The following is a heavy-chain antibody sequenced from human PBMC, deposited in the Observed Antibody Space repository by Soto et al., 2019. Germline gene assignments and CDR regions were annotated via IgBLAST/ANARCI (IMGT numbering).Heavy chain of an antibody. D-gene: IGHD6-6*01. CDR1: GYTFTSYG. J-gene: IGHJ5*02. CDR3: ARVVAEYSSSSSWFDP. Sequence: ASVKVSCKASGYTFTSYGISWVRQAPGQGLEWMGWISAYNGNTNYAQKLQGRVTMTTDTSTSTAYMELRSLRSDDTAVYYCARVVAEYSSSSSWFDPWGQGTLVTVSS. V-gene: IGHV1-18*01. CDR2: ISAYNGNT.